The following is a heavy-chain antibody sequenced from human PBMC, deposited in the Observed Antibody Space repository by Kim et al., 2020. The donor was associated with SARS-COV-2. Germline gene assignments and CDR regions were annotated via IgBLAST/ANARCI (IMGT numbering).Heavy chain of an antibody. J-gene: IGHJ5*02. CDR2: INSDGSST. Sequence: GGSLRLSCAASGFTFSSYWMHWVRQAPGKGLVWVSRINSDGSSTSYADSVKGRFTISRDNAKNTLYLQMNSLRAEDTAVYYCARGGYSYGPQNSALFDPWGQGTLVTVSS. V-gene: IGHV3-74*01. CDR1: GFTFSSYW. CDR3: ARGGYSYGPQNSALFDP. D-gene: IGHD5-18*01.